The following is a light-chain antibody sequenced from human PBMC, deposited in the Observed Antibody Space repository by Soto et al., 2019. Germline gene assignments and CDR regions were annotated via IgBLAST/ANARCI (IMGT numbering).Light chain of an antibody. CDR3: QQYNNWPRM. CDR1: QSVSSD. CDR2: GAS. J-gene: IGKJ1*01. Sequence: EIVMTQSPATLSVSPGERATLSCRASQSVSSDLAWYHQKPGQAPRLLIYGASTRATGIPARFSGSGSGTEFTLTINSLQSEDFAVYYCQQYNNWPRMFGQGTKV. V-gene: IGKV3-15*01.